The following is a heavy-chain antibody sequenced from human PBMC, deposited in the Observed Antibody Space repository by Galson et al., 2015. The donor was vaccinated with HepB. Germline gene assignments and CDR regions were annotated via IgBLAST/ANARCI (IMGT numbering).Heavy chain of an antibody. D-gene: IGHD4-17*01. CDR1: GFTFSRYW. V-gene: IGHV3-7*03. CDR2: INQDGSEK. CDR3: ARGNGDSHDY. J-gene: IGHJ4*02. Sequence: SLRLSCAASGFTFSRYWMNWVRQAPGKGLEWVANINQDGSEKYYVDSVEGRFTISRDNANNSLYLELSSLRAEDTALYYCARGNGDSHDYWGQGTLVTVSS.